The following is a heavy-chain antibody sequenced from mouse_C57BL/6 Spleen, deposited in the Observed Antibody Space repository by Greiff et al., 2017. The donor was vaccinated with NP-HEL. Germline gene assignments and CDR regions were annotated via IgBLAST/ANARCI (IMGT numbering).Heavy chain of an antibody. CDR2: IYPGSGST. V-gene: IGHV1-55*01. CDR1: GYTFTSYW. D-gene: IGHD1-1*01. J-gene: IGHJ2*01. CDR3: ARRGTVAFDY. Sequence: QVQLQQPGAELVKPGASVKMSCKASGYTFTSYWITWVKQRPGQGLEWIGDIYPGSGSTNYNEQFKSKATLTVDTSSSTAYMQLSSLTSEDAAVYYCARRGTVAFDYWGQGTTLTVSS.